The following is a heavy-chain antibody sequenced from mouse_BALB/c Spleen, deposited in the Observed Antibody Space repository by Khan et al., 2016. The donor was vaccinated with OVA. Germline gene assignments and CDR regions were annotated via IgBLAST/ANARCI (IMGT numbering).Heavy chain of an antibody. CDR1: GFSLTDYA. Sequence: VQLQESGPGLVAPSQSLSITCTVSGFSLTDYAVSWIRQPPGKGLEWLGVIWVSGSKYYNSVLKPRLSISKDNSKSQVFLKMNSRQTDDTAMYFCARDPPYYSMDYWGQGTSVTVSS. J-gene: IGHJ4*01. CDR2: IWVSGSK. V-gene: IGHV2-6-5*01. CDR3: ARDPPYYSMDY.